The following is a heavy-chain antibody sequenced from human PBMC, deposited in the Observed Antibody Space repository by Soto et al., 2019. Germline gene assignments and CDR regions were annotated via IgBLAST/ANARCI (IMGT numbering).Heavy chain of an antibody. CDR3: AKTSRFFGDHIDYFDS. CDR1: GFTFSRFA. D-gene: IGHD2-21*02. CDR2: VGGNGAST. J-gene: IGHJ4*02. Sequence: DVQLLESGGGLVQPGGSVRLSCAASGFTFSRFAMSWVRLAPGKGLEWVSGVGGNGASTYYADSVRGRFTISRDNSKNTLYLHMNGLRAEDTATYFCAKTSRFFGDHIDYFDSWGQGTLVTVSS. V-gene: IGHV3-23*01.